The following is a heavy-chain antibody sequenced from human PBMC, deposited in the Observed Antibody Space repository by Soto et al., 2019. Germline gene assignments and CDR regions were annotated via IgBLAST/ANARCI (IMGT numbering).Heavy chain of an antibody. V-gene: IGHV1-69*06. CDR1: GGTFSSYA. J-gene: IGHJ6*02. Sequence: GASVKVSCKASGGTFSSYAISWVRQAPGQGLEWMGGIIPIFGTANYAQKFQGRVTITADKSTSTAYMELSSLRSEDTAVYYCARTNLGDWIYYYYGMDVWGQGTTVTVSS. CDR2: IIPIFGTA. D-gene: IGHD2-21*02. CDR3: ARTNLGDWIYYYYGMDV.